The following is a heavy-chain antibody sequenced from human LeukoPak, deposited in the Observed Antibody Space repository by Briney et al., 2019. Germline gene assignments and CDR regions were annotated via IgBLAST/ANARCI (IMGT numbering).Heavy chain of an antibody. CDR2: IYPGDSDT. CDR1: GYSFTSYW. Sequence: GESLRISCKGSGYSFTSYWIGWVRQMPGKGLEWMGIIYPGDSDTRYSPSFQGQVTISADKSISTAYLQWSSLKASDTAMYYCARHRRAVAGPLGADYYYGMDVWGQGTTVTVSS. D-gene: IGHD6-19*01. V-gene: IGHV5-51*01. CDR3: ARHRRAVAGPLGADYYYGMDV. J-gene: IGHJ6*02.